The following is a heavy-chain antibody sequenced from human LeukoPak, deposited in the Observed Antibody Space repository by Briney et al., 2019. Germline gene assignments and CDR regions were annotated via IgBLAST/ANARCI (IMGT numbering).Heavy chain of an antibody. D-gene: IGHD2-15*01. CDR3: ARETYCSGGSCYKGNAFDI. CDR1: GFTFSSYW. Sequence: GGSLRLSCAASGFTFSSYWMHWVRQAPGKGLEWVSSISSSSSYIYCADSMKGRFTISRDNAKNSLYLQMNSLRADDTAVYYCARETYCSGGSCYKGNAFDIWGQGTMVTVTS. CDR2: ISSSSSYI. J-gene: IGHJ3*02. V-gene: IGHV3-21*01.